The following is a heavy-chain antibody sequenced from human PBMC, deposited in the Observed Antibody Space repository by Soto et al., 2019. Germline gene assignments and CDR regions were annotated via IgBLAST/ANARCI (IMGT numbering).Heavy chain of an antibody. J-gene: IGHJ5*02. CDR3: ARDHPVIAAAGPNWFDP. Sequence: GGSLRLSCAASGFTVSSNYMSWVRQAPGKGLEWVSVIYSGGSTYYADSVKGRFTISRDNSKNTLYLQMNSLRAEDTAVYYCARDHPVIAAAGPNWFDPWGQGTLVTVSS. CDR2: IYSGGST. V-gene: IGHV3-53*01. CDR1: GFTVSSNY. D-gene: IGHD6-25*01.